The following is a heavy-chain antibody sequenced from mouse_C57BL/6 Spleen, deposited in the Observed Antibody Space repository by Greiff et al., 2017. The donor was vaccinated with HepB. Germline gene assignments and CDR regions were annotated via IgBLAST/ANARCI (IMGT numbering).Heavy chain of an antibody. D-gene: IGHD1-1*01. V-gene: IGHV3-6*01. Sequence: EVKLMESGPGLVKPSQSLSLTCSVTGYSITSGYYWNWIRQFPGNKLEWMGYISYDGSNNYNPSLKNRISITRDTSKNQFFLKLNSVTTEDTATYYCARSYYYGPYFDYWGQGTTLTVSS. CDR3: ARSYYYGPYFDY. CDR1: GYSITSGYY. CDR2: ISYDGSN. J-gene: IGHJ2*01.